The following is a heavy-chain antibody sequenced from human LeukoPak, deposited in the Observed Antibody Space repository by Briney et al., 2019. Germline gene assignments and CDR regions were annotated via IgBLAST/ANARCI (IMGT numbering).Heavy chain of an antibody. CDR1: GGSISNYY. V-gene: IGHV4-59*01. J-gene: IGHJ4*02. CDR3: AKEPSTYYDILTGYYFDY. Sequence: SETLSLTCTVSGGSISNYYWSWMRQPPGKGLEWIGYIYYSGTTNYNPSLKSRVTISVDTSKNQFSLKLSSVTAADTAVYYCAKEPSTYYDILTGYYFDYWGQGTLVTVSS. CDR2: IYYSGTT. D-gene: IGHD3-9*01.